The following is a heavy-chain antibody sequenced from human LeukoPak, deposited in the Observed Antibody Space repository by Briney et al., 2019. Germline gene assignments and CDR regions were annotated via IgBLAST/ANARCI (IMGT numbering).Heavy chain of an antibody. CDR1: AGSISSYY. V-gene: IGHV4-59*01. CDR3: ARDDSEGAVDY. J-gene: IGHJ4*02. Sequence: SETLSLTCTVSAGSISSYYWSWIRQPPGKGLEWIGYIYYSGSTNYNPSLKSRVTISVDTSKNQFSLKLSSVTAADTAVYYCARDDSEGAVDYWGQGTLVTVSS. D-gene: IGHD1-26*01. CDR2: IYYSGST.